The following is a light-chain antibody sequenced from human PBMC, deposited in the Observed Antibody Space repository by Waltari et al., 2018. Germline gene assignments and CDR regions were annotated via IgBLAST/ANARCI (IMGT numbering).Light chain of an antibody. CDR3: QQSYSIPYT. Sequence: DIQMPQSPSSLSASVGDRVTITCRASQSISSYLNWYQQKPGKAPKLLIYAASSLQSGVPSRFSGSGSGTDFTLTISSLQPEDFATYYCQQSYSIPYTFGQGTKLEIK. J-gene: IGKJ2*01. CDR2: AAS. V-gene: IGKV1-39*01. CDR1: QSISSY.